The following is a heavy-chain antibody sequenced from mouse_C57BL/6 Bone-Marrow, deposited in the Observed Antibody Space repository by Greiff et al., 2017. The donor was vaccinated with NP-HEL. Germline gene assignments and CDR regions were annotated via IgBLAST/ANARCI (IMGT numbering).Heavy chain of an antibody. CDR2: IYPRSGNT. CDR3: ANYCCSSSYYAMDY. V-gene: IGHV1-81*01. Sequence: QVQLQQSGAELARPGASVKLSCKASGYTFTSYGISWVKQRTGQGLEWIGEIYPRSGNTYYNEKFKGKATLTADKSSSTAYMELRSLTSEDSAVYFCANYCCSSSYYAMDYWGQGTSVTVSS. J-gene: IGHJ4*01. CDR1: GYTFTSYG. D-gene: IGHD1-1*01.